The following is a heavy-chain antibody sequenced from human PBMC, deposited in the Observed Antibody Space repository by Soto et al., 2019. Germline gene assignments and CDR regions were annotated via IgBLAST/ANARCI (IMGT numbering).Heavy chain of an antibody. CDR1: GYTITCCA. CDR2: VNAGDGDT. D-gene: IGHD2-21*01. V-gene: IGHV1-3*01. J-gene: IGHJ4*02. Sequence: ASVKVSCKASGYTITCCAMHWVRQAPGQRPEWMGWVNAGDGDTKYSEKFQGRITIIRDTSASTAYMELNSLTSEDTAVYYCARDGDGEGKVAAAMVYSGQGALVTVSS. CDR3: ARDGDGEGKVAAAMVY.